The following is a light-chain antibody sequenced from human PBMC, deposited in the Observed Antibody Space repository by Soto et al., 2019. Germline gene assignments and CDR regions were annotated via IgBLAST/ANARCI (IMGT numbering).Light chain of an antibody. CDR2: GAS. Sequence: EVVMTQSPATLSVSPGERATLSCRASQSVSSNLAWYQQKPGQAPRLLIYGASTRASGIPARLSGSGSGKEFTLTISSLQSEDSAVYYCHQYNHWLTFGGGTKVEIK. V-gene: IGKV3-15*01. CDR1: QSVSSN. J-gene: IGKJ4*01. CDR3: HQYNHWLT.